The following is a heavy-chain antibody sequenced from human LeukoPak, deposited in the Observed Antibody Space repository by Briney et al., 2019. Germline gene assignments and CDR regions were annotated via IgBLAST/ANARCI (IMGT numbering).Heavy chain of an antibody. CDR1: GGSISSGDYY. CDR3: AKSADDYMSGWLDP. J-gene: IGHJ5*02. Sequence: PSETLSLTCTVSGGSISSGDYYWSWIRQPPGKGLEWIGYIYYSGSTYYNPSLQSRVTISVDTSKNQFSLKLSFVTAADTAVYYCAKSADDYMSGWLDPWGQGTLVTVSS. V-gene: IGHV4-30-4*08. D-gene: IGHD4-11*01. CDR2: IYYSGST.